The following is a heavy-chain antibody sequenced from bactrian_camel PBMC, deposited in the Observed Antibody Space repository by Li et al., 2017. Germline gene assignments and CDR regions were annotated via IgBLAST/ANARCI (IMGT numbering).Heavy chain of an antibody. CDR2: IRNGGGET. CDR1: GHSRGSNC. Sequence: HVQLVESGGGSVQAGGSLRLSCLVSGHSRGSNCVGWYRLPPGRTPAEREGIAAIRNGGGETWYAGSVKGRFTISQDNARTTVYLQMNSLKPEDTATYYCAAGQGVGWCLDVIRVGAEADFDYWGQGTQVTVS. J-gene: IGHJ6*01. V-gene: IGHV3-3*01. D-gene: IGHD5*01. CDR3: AAGQGVGWCLDVIRVGAEADFDY.